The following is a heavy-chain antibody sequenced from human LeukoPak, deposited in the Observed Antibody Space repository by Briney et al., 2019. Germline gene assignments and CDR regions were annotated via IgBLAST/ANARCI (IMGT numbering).Heavy chain of an antibody. CDR2: IKQDGSEK. J-gene: IGHJ4*02. CDR3: ARDISPLASGIQLY. Sequence: GGSLRLSCAASGFAFSLYNMNWVRQAPGKGLEWVANIKQDGSEKYYVDSVKGRFTISRDNAKNSLYLQMNSLRAEDTAVYYCARDISPLASGIQLYWGQGTLVTVSS. D-gene: IGHD5-18*01. CDR1: GFAFSLYN. V-gene: IGHV3-7*03.